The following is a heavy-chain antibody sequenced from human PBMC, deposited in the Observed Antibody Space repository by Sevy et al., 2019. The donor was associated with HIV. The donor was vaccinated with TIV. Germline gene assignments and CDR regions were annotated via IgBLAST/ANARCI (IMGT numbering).Heavy chain of an antibody. J-gene: IGHJ6*02. CDR1: GFTFSSYV. CDR3: ARDQYNWNLTYYGMDV. V-gene: IGHV3-23*01. CDR2: ISASGIST. Sequence: GGSLRLSCAASGFTFSSYVMSWVRQAPGKGLEWVSRISASGISTYYADSVKGRFTISRDNAKNSLYLQMNSLRAEDTAVYYCARDQYNWNLTYYGMDVWGQGTTVTVSS. D-gene: IGHD1-20*01.